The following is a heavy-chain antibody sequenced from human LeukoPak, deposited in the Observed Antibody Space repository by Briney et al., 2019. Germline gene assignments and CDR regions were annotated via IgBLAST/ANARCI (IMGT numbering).Heavy chain of an antibody. Sequence: GGSLRLSCAASGFTFSRSAMTWVRQAPGKGLEWVGSISDSGGRTKYADSVKGRFTISRNNSKNTLYLQMNSLRAEDTAVYYCAKNMRSTAISDYWGQGTLVTVSS. J-gene: IGHJ4*02. D-gene: IGHD2-21*02. CDR3: AKNMRSTAISDY. CDR1: GFTFSRSA. V-gene: IGHV3-23*01. CDR2: ISDSGGRT.